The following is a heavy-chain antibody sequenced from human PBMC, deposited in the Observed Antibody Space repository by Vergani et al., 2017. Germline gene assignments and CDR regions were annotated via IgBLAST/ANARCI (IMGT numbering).Heavy chain of an antibody. V-gene: IGHV3-30*18. D-gene: IGHD3-22*01. J-gene: IGHJ4*02. CDR3: AKDHYYDSSGYLSL. CDR1: GFTFSSYG. Sequence: QVQLVESGGGVVQPGRSLRLSCAASGFTFSSYGMHWVRQAPGKGLEWVAVISYDGSNKYYADSVKGRFTISRDNSKNTLYLQMNSLRAEDTAVYYCAKDHYYDSSGYLSLWGQGTLVTVSS. CDR2: ISYDGSNK.